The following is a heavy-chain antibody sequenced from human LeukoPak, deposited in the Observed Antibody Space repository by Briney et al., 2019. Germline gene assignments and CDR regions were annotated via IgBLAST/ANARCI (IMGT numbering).Heavy chain of an antibody. V-gene: IGHV4-59*11. CDR1: GGSISSHY. CDR2: IYYSGST. J-gene: IGHJ2*01. D-gene: IGHD4-17*01. Sequence: SETLSLTCTVSGGSISSHYWSWIRQPPGKGLEWIGYIYYSGSTNYNPSLKSRVTISVDTSKNQFSLKLSSVTAADTAVYYCARVYADYPIPPYWYFDLWGRGTLVTVSS. CDR3: ARVYADYPIPPYWYFDL.